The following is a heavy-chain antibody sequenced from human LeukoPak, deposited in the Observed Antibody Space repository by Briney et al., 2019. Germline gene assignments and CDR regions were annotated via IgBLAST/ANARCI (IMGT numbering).Heavy chain of an antibody. CDR1: GFTFSRHG. CDR2: IKQDGSEK. V-gene: IGHV3-7*01. Sequence: GGSLRLSCAVSGFTFSRHGMSWVRQAPGKGLEWLANIKQDGSEKYYVDSVEGRFTISRDNAKNSLYLQMNSLRAEDTAVYYCARSYYGSGTSYGMDVWGQGTTVTVSS. J-gene: IGHJ6*02. CDR3: ARSYYGSGTSYGMDV. D-gene: IGHD3-10*01.